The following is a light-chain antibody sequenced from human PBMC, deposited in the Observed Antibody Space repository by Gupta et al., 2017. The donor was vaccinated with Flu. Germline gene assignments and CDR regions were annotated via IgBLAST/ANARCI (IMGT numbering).Light chain of an antibody. CDR1: IPNIGARYR. J-gene: IGLJ3*02. CDR2: DTN. V-gene: IGLV1-40*01. Sequence: QSVLTQPPSVSGAPAQRVTISCTGSIPNIGARYRVHWYQQLPGTAPKLLSDDTNNRPSGVPDRFAGYKSGTSALLDINVLKAEEEADYYGPYYDNTLSGFVFGGGTKLTVL. CDR3: PYYDNTLSGFV.